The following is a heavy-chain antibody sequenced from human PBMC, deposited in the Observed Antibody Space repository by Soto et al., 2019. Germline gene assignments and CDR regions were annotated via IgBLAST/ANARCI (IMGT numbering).Heavy chain of an antibody. CDR1: GGSFSGYY. V-gene: IGHV4-34*01. J-gene: IGHJ2*01. D-gene: IGHD6-13*01. Sequence: PSETLSLTRAVYGGSFSGYYWGWIRQPPGKGLEWVGEIDHSGGTNYNPSLKSRVTISVDTSKNQFSLKLSSVTAADTAVYFCARGGKQQLVRSQYFDLWGRGTLVTVSS. CDR3: ARGGKQQLVRSQYFDL. CDR2: IDHSGGT.